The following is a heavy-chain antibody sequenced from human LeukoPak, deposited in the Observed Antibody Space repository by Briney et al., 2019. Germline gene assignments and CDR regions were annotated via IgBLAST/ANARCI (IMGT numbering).Heavy chain of an antibody. V-gene: IGHV3-23*01. D-gene: IGHD2/OR15-2a*01. J-gene: IGHJ4*02. Sequence: GGTLRLSCAASGFTFSNYGMNWVRQAPGKGLEWLSGISPRGGGTYYADSVKDRFTISRDNSKNTLYLQMVSLRVEDTAIYYCARAPTAILTYYFDSWGQGTVVTVSS. CDR3: ARAPTAILTYYFDS. CDR1: GFTFSNYG. CDR2: ISPRGGGT.